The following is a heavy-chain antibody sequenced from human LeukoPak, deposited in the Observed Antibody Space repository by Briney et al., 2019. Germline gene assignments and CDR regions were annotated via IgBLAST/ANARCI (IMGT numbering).Heavy chain of an antibody. CDR2: IYSGGST. V-gene: IGHV3-53*01. CDR3: AREGGYVFDY. Sequence: GGSLRLSCAVSGFTVSRNYMSWVRQAPGKGLEWVSVIYSGGSTDYADSVKGRFTISRDNSKDTVYLQMNSLRPEDTAMYYCAREGGYVFDYWGQGTLVTVSS. D-gene: IGHD5-12*01. J-gene: IGHJ4*02. CDR1: GFTVSRNY.